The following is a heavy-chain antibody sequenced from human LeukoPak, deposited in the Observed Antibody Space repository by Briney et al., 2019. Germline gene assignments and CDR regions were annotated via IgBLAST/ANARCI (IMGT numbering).Heavy chain of an antibody. J-gene: IGHJ4*02. V-gene: IGHV4-31*03. D-gene: IGHD2-2*01. CDR3: ARGFGGSSTSYAYPFGY. Sequence: SQTLSLTCTVSGCSISSCGYYWIWIRQHPGKDLEWFGYIYYSGSTYYNPSLKSRTALSVDTSKNQFSLKLSSVTAADTAVYYCARGFGGSSTSYAYPFGYWGQGTLVTVSS. CDR1: GCSISSCGYY. CDR2: IYYSGST.